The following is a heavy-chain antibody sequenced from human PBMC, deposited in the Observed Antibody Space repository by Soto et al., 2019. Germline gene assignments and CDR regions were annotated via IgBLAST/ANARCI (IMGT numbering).Heavy chain of an antibody. CDR2: ISWNSGSI. D-gene: IGHD6-19*01. Sequence: EVQLVESGGGLVQPGRSLRLSCAASGFTFDDYAMHWVRQAPGKGLEWVSGISWNSGSIGYADSVKGRFTISRDNAKNSLYLQMNSLRAEDTALYYCAKDHSSGFYFYYWGQGTLVTVSS. V-gene: IGHV3-9*01. CDR1: GFTFDDYA. J-gene: IGHJ4*02. CDR3: AKDHSSGFYFYY.